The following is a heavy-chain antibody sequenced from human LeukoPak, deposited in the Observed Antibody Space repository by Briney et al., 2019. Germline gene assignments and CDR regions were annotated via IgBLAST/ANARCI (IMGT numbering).Heavy chain of an antibody. V-gene: IGHV4-59*01. CDR1: GGSISSYY. CDR2: IYYSGST. Sequence: SETLSLTCTVSGGSISSYYWSWIRQPPGKGLEWIGYIYYSGSTNYNPSLKSRVTISVDTSKNQFSPKLSSVTAADTAVYYCARDLGGSGSYSWFDPWGQGTLVTVSS. CDR3: ARDLGGSGSYSWFDP. J-gene: IGHJ5*02. D-gene: IGHD3-10*01.